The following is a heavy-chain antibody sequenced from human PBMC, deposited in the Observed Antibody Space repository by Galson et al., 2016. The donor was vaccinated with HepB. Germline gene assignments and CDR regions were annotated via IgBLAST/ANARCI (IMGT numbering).Heavy chain of an antibody. CDR3: ARARVVRGIYDAFNM. Sequence: SLRLSCAASGFTFSSFTLHWVRRTPGKGLEWLALVSPDASENYYADSVKGRFTVSRDNSRNTLYLQMYSLRPDDTAIYYCARARVVRGIYDAFNMWGQGTVVTVSS. V-gene: IGHV3-30*04. D-gene: IGHD2-21*01. CDR1: GFTFSSFT. CDR2: VSPDASEN. J-gene: IGHJ3*02.